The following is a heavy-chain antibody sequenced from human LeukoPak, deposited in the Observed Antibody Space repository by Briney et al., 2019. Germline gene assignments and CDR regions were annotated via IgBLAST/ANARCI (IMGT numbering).Heavy chain of an antibody. CDR2: ITASGDST. D-gene: IGHD1-1*01. CDR1: STYA. CDR3: FYLEGFIA. J-gene: IGHJ4*02. Sequence: GGSLRLSCAAFSTYAMCWVRQAPGKGLEWVSSITASGDSTFYADSVKGRFTIFRDNSKNTLYLQMNSLRAEDTAIYYCFYLEGFIAWGQGTLVTVS. V-gene: IGHV3-23*01.